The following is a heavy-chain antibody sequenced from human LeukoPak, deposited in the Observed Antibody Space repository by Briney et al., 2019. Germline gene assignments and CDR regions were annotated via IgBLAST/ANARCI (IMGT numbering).Heavy chain of an antibody. V-gene: IGHV3-30*18. D-gene: IGHD6-19*01. CDR3: AKDPWASSGWYRPIFQN. CDR2: ISYDGSNK. Sequence: GGSLRLSCAASGFTFSSYGMHWVRQAPGKGLEWVAVISYDGSNKYYADSVKGRFTISRDNSKNTLYLQMSSLRAEDTAVYYCAKDPWASSGWYRPIFQNWGQGTLVTVSS. J-gene: IGHJ1*01. CDR1: GFTFSSYG.